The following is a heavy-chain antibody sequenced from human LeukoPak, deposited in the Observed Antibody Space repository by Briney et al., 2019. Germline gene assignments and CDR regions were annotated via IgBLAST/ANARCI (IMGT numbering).Heavy chain of an antibody. CDR1: GYTFTGYY. Sequence: ASVKVSCKASGYTFTGYYMHWVRQAPGQGLEWMGWINPNSGGTNYAQKFQGRVTMTRDTSISTAYMELSRLRSDDTAVYYCARDSPYSSGWYEGYYFDYWGQGTLVTVSS. CDR2: INPNSGGT. CDR3: ARDSPYSSGWYEGYYFDY. J-gene: IGHJ4*02. D-gene: IGHD6-19*01. V-gene: IGHV1-2*02.